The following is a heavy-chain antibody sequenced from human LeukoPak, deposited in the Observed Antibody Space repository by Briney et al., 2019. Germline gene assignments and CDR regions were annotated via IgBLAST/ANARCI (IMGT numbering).Heavy chain of an antibody. CDR3: ARDLVAAAGAFDY. J-gene: IGHJ4*02. CDR2: IYYSGST. V-gene: IGHV4-61*01. Sequence: SETLSLTCTVSVGSLSSGSYYWSCIRQPPGKGLEWIGYIYYSGSTNYNPSLKSRVTISVDTSKNPFSLKLSSVTAADTAVYYCARDLVAAAGAFDYWGQGTPVTVSS. D-gene: IGHD6-13*01. CDR1: VGSLSSGSYY.